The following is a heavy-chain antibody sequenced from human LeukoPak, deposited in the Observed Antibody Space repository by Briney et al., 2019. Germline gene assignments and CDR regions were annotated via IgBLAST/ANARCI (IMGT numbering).Heavy chain of an antibody. CDR2: INPSGGST. V-gene: IGHV1-46*01. CDR3: TRDPGGGPRFHFDF. J-gene: IGHJ4*02. Sequence: ASVKVSCKASGYSFTSYHIHWVRQAPGQGLEWVGIINPSGGSTVYAQKFQGRVTMTRDTSTSTVYMELSSLRSEDTAVYYCTRDPGGGPRFHFDFWGQGTLVTVSS. D-gene: IGHD5/OR15-5a*01. CDR1: GYSFTSYH.